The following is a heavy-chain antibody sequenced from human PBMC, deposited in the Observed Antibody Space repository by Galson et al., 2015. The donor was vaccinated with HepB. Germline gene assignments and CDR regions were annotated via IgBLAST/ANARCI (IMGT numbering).Heavy chain of an antibody. V-gene: IGHV3-21*01. Sequence: SLRLSCAASGFTFSTYTTNWVRQAPGRGLEWVSSINSNNRYIFYGDSMKGRFTVSRDNAKNSLFLQMNSLRVEDTAVYYCARETGDQAFDIWGQGTMVTVSS. CDR1: GFTFSTYT. CDR2: INSNNRYI. D-gene: IGHD7-27*01. J-gene: IGHJ3*02. CDR3: ARETGDQAFDI.